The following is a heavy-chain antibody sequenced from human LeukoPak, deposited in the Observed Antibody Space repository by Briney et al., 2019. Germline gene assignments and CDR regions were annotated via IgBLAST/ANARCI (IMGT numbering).Heavy chain of an antibody. Sequence: ASVKVSCKASGYTFTGYYMHWVRQAPGQGLEWMGWISLNSGDTKYAQKFQGRVTMTRDTSISTAYMELRSLRSDDTAVYYCARVIAYYYDSSGYYLDYWGQGTLVTVSS. CDR3: ARVIAYYYDSSGYYLDY. V-gene: IGHV1-2*02. D-gene: IGHD3-22*01. J-gene: IGHJ4*02. CDR1: GYTFTGYY. CDR2: ISLNSGDT.